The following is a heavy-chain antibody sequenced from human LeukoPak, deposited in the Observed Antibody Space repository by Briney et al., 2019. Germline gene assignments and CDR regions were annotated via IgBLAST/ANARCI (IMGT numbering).Heavy chain of an antibody. V-gene: IGHV1-2*02. CDR3: ARPRWGDGYRN. J-gene: IGHJ4*02. CDR1: GYTFTGYC. Sequence: ASVKVSCKASGYTFTGYCMHWVRQAPGQGLEWMGWINPKSGGTNYAQKFQGRVTMTRDTSISTTYMELSRLRSDDTAVYYCARPRWGDGYRNWGQGTLVTVSS. CDR2: INPKSGGT. D-gene: IGHD5-24*01.